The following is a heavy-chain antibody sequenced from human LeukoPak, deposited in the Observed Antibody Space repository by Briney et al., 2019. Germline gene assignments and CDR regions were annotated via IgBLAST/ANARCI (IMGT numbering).Heavy chain of an antibody. Sequence: GGSLRLSCAASGFTFTTYWMSWVRQAPGKGLEWVANIKQDGTEKYYVDSVKGRFTISRDNSKNTLYLQMNSLRAEDTALYYCARERYCSGGSCYSSYYYYYMDVWGKGTTVTVSS. CDR2: IKQDGTEK. J-gene: IGHJ6*03. CDR3: ARERYCSGGSCYSSYYYYYMDV. V-gene: IGHV3-7*03. D-gene: IGHD2-15*01. CDR1: GFTFTTYW.